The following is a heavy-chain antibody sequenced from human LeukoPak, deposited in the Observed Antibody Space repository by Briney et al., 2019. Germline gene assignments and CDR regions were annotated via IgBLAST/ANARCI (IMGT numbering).Heavy chain of an antibody. V-gene: IGHV4-30-2*01. CDR2: IYHSGIT. Sequence: SETLSLTCTVSGGSISSGCYYWSWIRQPPGKGLEWIGYIYHSGITYYNPSLKRRVTISVDRSKNQFSPKLSSVTAADTAVYYCARDRYCSSTSCYYATTWGAFDIWGQGTMVTVSS. CDR1: GGSISSGCYY. J-gene: IGHJ3*02. CDR3: ARDRYCSSTSCYYATTWGAFDI. D-gene: IGHD2-2*01.